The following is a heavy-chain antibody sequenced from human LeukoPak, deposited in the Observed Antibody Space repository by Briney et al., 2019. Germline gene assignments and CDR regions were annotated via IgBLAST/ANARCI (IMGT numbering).Heavy chain of an antibody. D-gene: IGHD6-13*01. V-gene: IGHV1-24*01. J-gene: IGHJ4*02. Sequence: GASVKVSCKVSGYTLTELSMHWVRQAPGKGLEWMGGFDPEDGETIYAQKFQGRVTMTRNTSISTAYMELSSLRSEDTAVYYCARAYSSSWYVAPANDYWGQGTLVTVSS. CDR3: ARAYSSSWYVAPANDY. CDR1: GYTLTELS. CDR2: FDPEDGET.